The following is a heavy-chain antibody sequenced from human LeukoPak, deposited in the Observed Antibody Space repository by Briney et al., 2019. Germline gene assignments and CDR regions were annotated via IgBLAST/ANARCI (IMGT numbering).Heavy chain of an antibody. D-gene: IGHD1-14*01. CDR2: ISGRADTA. CDR3: ARVVSPHAFDI. CDR1: GFNFNTYA. J-gene: IGHJ3*02. Sequence: GGSLRLSCTASGFNFNTYAMAWVRQAPGKGLEWVSSISGRADTAYYADSVKGRFTISRDNAKNSLHLQMNSLRAEDTAVYYCARVVSPHAFDIWGQGTMVTVSS. V-gene: IGHV3-23*01.